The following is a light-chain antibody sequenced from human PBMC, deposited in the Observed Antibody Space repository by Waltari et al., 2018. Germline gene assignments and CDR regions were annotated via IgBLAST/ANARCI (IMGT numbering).Light chain of an antibody. CDR3: QQYGSSPMYT. Sequence: EIVLTQSPGTLSLSPGERATLSCRASQSVSSSYLAWYQQIPGQAPRLLIYGAASRATGIPDRFSGSGSGTDFTLTIRRLEPEDFAVYYGQQYGSSPMYTFGQGTKLEIK. CDR2: GAA. V-gene: IGKV3-20*01. J-gene: IGKJ2*01. CDR1: QSVSSSY.